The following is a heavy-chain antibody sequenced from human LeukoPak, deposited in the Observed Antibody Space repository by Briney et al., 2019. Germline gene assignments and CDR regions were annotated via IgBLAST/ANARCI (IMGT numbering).Heavy chain of an antibody. Sequence: GGSLRLSGAASGFTFNFYALSWVRQAPGKGLEWVSSISTSSSYIYSADSVKGRFTISRDNAKNSLYLQMNSLRAEDTAVYYCVRDTFSPDAVDIWGQGTMVTVSS. V-gene: IGHV3-21*01. J-gene: IGHJ3*02. D-gene: IGHD3-16*01. CDR2: ISTSSSYI. CDR1: GFTFNFYA. CDR3: VRDTFSPDAVDI.